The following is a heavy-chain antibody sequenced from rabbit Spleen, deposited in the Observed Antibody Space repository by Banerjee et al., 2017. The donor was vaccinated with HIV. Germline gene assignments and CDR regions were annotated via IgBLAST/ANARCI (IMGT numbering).Heavy chain of an antibody. Sequence: QSLEESGGGLVKPGASLTLTCKASGFSLNSGYDMCWVRQAPGKGLEWIACINIATGKSVYASWVSGRFSISRENTQNTVSLQLNSLTAADTATYFCARGGGLWGPGTLVTVS. CDR1: GFSLNSGYD. J-gene: IGHJ6*01. CDR3: ARGGGL. CDR2: INIATGKS. V-gene: IGHV1S40*01.